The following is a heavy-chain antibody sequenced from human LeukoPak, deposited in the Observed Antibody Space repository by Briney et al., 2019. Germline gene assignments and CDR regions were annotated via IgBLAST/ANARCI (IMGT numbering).Heavy chain of an antibody. Sequence: PGGSLRLSCATSGFSFSSYGMSWVRQAPGKGLEWVSSISGLSGRTYYADSVKGRVTISRDNSKNALSLQMNSLRAEDTAVYYCAKDFRELFPPLFDSWGHGTLVTVSS. CDR2: ISGLSGRT. D-gene: IGHD3-10*01. V-gene: IGHV3-23*01. J-gene: IGHJ4*01. CDR1: GFSFSSYG. CDR3: AKDFRELFPPLFDS.